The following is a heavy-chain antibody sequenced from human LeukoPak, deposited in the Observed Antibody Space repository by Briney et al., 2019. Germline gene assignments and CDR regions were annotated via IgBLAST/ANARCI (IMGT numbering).Heavy chain of an antibody. CDR1: GFTFSSYS. D-gene: IGHD6-13*01. V-gene: IGHV3-21*01. Sequence: GGSLRLTCAASGFTFSSYSMNWVRQAPGKGLEWVSSISSSSYIYYADSVKGRFTFSRDNAKNSLYLQMNSLRAEDTAVYYCARDVGAAAGSMGYWGQGTLVTVSS. CDR2: ISSSSYI. CDR3: ARDVGAAAGSMGY. J-gene: IGHJ4*02.